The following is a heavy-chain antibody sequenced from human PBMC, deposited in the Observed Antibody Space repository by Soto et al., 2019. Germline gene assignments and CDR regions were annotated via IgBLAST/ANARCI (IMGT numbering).Heavy chain of an antibody. Sequence: GASVKVSCRTSGYTCTNYHIHWVRQAPGQGLEWLGIINPSDGGTGYAQKFQGRVTMTRDTSTSTVYMEMSSLRSEDTPVYYCARVAHQSLDFWGMGTLVTVSS. D-gene: IGHD5-12*01. J-gene: IGHJ4*02. CDR2: INPSDGGT. V-gene: IGHV1-46*01. CDR3: ARVAHQSLDF. CDR1: GYTCTNYH.